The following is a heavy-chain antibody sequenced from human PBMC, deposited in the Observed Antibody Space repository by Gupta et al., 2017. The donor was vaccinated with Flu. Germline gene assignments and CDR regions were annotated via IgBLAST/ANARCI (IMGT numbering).Heavy chain of an antibody. CDR2: IRNKVNSYTT. CDR1: GFTFSDHY. Sequence: EVQLVESGGGLVQPGGSLRLSCAASGFTFSDHYMDWVRQAPGKGLEWVGRIRNKVNSYTTEYAASVKGRFTISRDDSKNSLYLQMNSLKTEDTAVYYCVRSGNTYYFDYWGQGTLVTVSS. J-gene: IGHJ4*02. CDR3: VRSGNTYYFDY. V-gene: IGHV3-72*01. D-gene: IGHD1-14*01.